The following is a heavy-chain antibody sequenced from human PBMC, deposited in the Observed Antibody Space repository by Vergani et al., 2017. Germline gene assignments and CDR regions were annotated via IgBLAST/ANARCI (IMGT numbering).Heavy chain of an antibody. Sequence: EVPLVQSGAEVKKPGESLRISCKGSGYSFTSYWISWVRQMPGKGLEWMGRIDPSDSYTNYSPSFQGHVTISADKSISTAYLQWSSLKASDTAMYYCARQVAVAGKWWPPYYYYGMDVWGQGTTVTVSS. CDR1: GYSFTSYW. CDR3: ARQVAVAGKWWPPYYYYGMDV. CDR2: IDPSDSYT. J-gene: IGHJ6*02. V-gene: IGHV5-10-1*01. D-gene: IGHD6-19*01.